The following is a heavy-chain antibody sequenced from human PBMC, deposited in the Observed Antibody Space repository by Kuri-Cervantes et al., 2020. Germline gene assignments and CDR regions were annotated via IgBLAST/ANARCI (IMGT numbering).Heavy chain of an antibody. CDR3: ARDGLYHYDY. CDR2: ISAYNGDT. J-gene: IGHJ4*02. CDR1: GYIFTSYG. Sequence: ASVKVSCKASGYIFTSYGISWVRQAPGQGLEWVGWISAYNGDTNYAQKLQGRVSMTTDTSTSTAYMELRSLRSDDTAVYYCARDGLYHYDYWGQGTLVTVSS. D-gene: IGHD3-16*01. V-gene: IGHV1-18*01.